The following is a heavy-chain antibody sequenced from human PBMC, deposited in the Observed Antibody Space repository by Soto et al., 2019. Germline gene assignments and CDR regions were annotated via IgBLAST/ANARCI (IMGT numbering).Heavy chain of an antibody. V-gene: IGHV4-59*01. CDR2: VYYSGTS. J-gene: IGHJ4*02. D-gene: IGHD3-16*01. Sequence: PSETLSLTCTVSGGSISHYYWSWIRQSPDKGLEWIGYVYYSGTSNYNPPLKSRVTISMDTSRNQFSLKLRSVTAADTAVYDCARDSNRNDYAFDYWGQGTLVTVSS. CDR1: GGSISHYY. CDR3: ARDSNRNDYAFDY.